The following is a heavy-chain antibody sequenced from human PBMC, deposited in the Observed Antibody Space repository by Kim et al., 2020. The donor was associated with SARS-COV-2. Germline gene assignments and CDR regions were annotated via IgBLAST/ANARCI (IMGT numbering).Heavy chain of an antibody. J-gene: IGHJ6*02. V-gene: IGHV3-21*01. CDR3: ARVGGGDYYYYYYGMDV. D-gene: IGHD2-21*02. Sequence: VKDRFPSSRDNAKNSLYLQMNSLRAEDTAVYYCARVGGGDYYYYYYGMDVWGQGTTVTVSS.